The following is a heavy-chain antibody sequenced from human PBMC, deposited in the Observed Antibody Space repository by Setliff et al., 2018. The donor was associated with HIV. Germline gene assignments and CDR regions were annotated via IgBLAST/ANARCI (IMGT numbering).Heavy chain of an antibody. D-gene: IGHD3-3*01. CDR1: GYSISSSNW. CDR3: ARLGALLTIFGDHLRAFDI. V-gene: IGHV4-28*06. CDR2: IYHNGNT. J-gene: IGHJ3*02. Sequence: SETLSLTCAVSGYSISSSNWWAWFRQPPGKGLEWIGYIYHNGNTNYNPSLRSRVTMSIDTSKNQFFLKLSSVTALDTATYYCARLGALLTIFGDHLRAFDIWGQGTMVTVSS.